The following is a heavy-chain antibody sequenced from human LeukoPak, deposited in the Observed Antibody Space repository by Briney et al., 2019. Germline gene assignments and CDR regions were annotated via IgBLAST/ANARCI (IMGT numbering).Heavy chain of an antibody. Sequence: ASVKVSCKPSGGTFSSYAISWVRQAPGQGLEWMGGMIPIFGTANYAQKFQGRVTITTDESTSTAYMELSSLRSEDTAVYYCARAAYYYDSSGYYEYFQHWGQGTLVTVSS. V-gene: IGHV1-69*05. CDR1: GGTFSSYA. D-gene: IGHD3-22*01. J-gene: IGHJ1*01. CDR3: ARAAYYYDSSGYYEYFQH. CDR2: MIPIFGTA.